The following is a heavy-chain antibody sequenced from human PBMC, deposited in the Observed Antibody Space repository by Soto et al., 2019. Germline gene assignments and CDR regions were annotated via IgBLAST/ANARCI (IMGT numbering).Heavy chain of an antibody. J-gene: IGHJ4*02. D-gene: IGHD3-22*01. Sequence: ASVKVSCKASGGTFSSYAISWVRQAPGQGLEWMGGIIPIFGTANYAQKFQGRVTIAADESTSTAYMELSSLRSEDTAVYYCARGYYDSSGYLEDYWGQGTLVTVSS. V-gene: IGHV1-69*13. CDR3: ARGYYDSSGYLEDY. CDR1: GGTFSSYA. CDR2: IIPIFGTA.